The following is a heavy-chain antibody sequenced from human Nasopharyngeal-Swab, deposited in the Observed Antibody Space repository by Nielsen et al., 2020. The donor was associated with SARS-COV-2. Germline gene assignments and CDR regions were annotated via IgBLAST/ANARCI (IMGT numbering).Heavy chain of an antibody. J-gene: IGHJ4*02. V-gene: IGHV2-5*02. CDR2: IFCDDDK. CDR1: GFSLSADGVG. D-gene: IGHD5-18*01. Sequence: SGPTLVKPTQTLTLTCTFSGFSLSADGVGVGWIRQAPGKALEWVALIFCDDDKRYSPSLKTRLTITKDTSKNQVVPTMTNVGPMDTATYYCAHTDTAMVTGLLPDYWGQGTLVTVSS. CDR3: AHTDTAMVTGLLPDY.